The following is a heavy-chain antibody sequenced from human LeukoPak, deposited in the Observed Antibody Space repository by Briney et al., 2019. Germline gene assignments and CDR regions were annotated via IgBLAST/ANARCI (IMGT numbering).Heavy chain of an antibody. CDR1: GGSISSYY. CDR2: IYYSGST. V-gene: IGHV4-59*01. J-gene: IGHJ3*02. D-gene: IGHD3-3*01. Sequence: SETLSLTCTVSGGSISSYYWSWIRQPPGKGLEWIGYIYYSGSTNYNPSLKRRVTISVDTSKNQFSLKLSSVTAADTAVYYCARGTYDFWSGYSWDAFDIWGQGTMVTVSS. CDR3: ARGTYDFWSGYSWDAFDI.